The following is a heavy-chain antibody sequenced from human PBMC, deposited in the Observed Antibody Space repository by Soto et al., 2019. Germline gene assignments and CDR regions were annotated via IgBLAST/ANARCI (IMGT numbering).Heavy chain of an antibody. V-gene: IGHV4-59*01. J-gene: IGHJ4*02. CDR1: GGSISSYY. CDR3: VRERGSSWYFRFDY. D-gene: IGHD6-13*01. CDR2: IYYSGST. Sequence: QVQLQESGPGLVKPSETLSLTCTVSGGSISSYYWSWIRQPPGKGLEWIGYIYYSGSTNYNPSLKSRVTISVDTSKNQFSLKLSSVTAADTAVYYCVRERGSSWYFRFDYWGQGTLVTVSS.